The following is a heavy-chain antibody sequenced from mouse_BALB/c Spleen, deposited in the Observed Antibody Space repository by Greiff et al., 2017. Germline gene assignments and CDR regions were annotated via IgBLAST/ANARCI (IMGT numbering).Heavy chain of an antibody. CDR1: GYTFTSYW. V-gene: IGHV1-69*02. J-gene: IGHJ2*01. CDR2: IDPSDSET. D-gene: IGHD1-1*01. CDR3: ARLYYGSSLSYFDY. Sequence: QVQLQQPGAELVKPGAPVKLSCKASGYTFTSYWMNWVKQRPGRGLEWIGRIDPSDSETHYNQKFKDKATLTVDKSSSTAYIQLSSLTSEDSAVYYCARLYYGSSLSYFDYWGQGTTLTVSS.